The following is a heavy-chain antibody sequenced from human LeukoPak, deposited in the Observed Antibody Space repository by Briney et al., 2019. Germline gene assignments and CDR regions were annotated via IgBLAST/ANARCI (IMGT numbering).Heavy chain of an antibody. CDR1: GYTFIRYG. CDR3: ARVGETITTTPGRHYYYYMDV. D-gene: IGHD4-11*01. V-gene: IGHV1-18*01. CDR2: ISAYNGNT. J-gene: IGHJ6*03. Sequence: ASVTVSCKASGYTFIRYGITWVRQAPGQGLEWMGWISAYNGNTDYAQKLQGRVTMTTDTSTSTAYMELRSLRSDDTAVYYCARVGETITTTPGRHYYYYMDVWGKGTTVTVS.